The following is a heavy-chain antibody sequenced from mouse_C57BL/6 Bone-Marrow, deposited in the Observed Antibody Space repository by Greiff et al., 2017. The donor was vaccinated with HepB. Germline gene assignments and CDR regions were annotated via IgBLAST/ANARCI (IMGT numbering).Heavy chain of an antibody. CDR2: ISSGSSTI. D-gene: IGHD1-1*01. CDR1: GFTFSDYG. V-gene: IGHV5-17*01. J-gene: IGHJ3*01. CDR3: ASPYYYGSSWFAY. Sequence: EVKLMASGGGLVKPGGSLKLSCAASGFTFSDYGLHWVRQAPEKGLEWVAYISSGSSTIYYADTMKGRFTISRDNAKNTLFLQMTSLRSEDTAMYYCASPYYYGSSWFAYWGQGTLVTVSA.